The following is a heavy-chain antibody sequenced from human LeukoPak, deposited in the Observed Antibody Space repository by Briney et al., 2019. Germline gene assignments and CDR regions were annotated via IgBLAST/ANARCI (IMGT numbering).Heavy chain of an antibody. J-gene: IGHJ3*02. Sequence: PGGSLRLSCAASGFTFSSYGMHWVRQAPGKGLEWVAVISYDGSNKYYADSVKGRFTISRDNSKNTLYLQMNSLRAEDTAVYYCAKGQGSYYKIGAFDIWGQGTMVTVSS. D-gene: IGHD3-10*01. CDR2: ISYDGSNK. CDR3: AKGQGSYYKIGAFDI. CDR1: GFTFSSYG. V-gene: IGHV3-30*18.